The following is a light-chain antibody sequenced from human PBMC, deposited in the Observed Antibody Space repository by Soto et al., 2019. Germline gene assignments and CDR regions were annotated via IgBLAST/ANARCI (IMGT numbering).Light chain of an antibody. CDR3: QQYGNSPIT. CDR1: QSVLYSSNNKNY. J-gene: IGKJ5*01. CDR2: WAS. Sequence: DIVMTQSPDSLAVSLGERATINCKSSQSVLYSSNNKNYLAWYQQKPRQPPKLLIYWASTRESGVPERFSGTGSGTDFTLTISRLEPEDFAVFYCQQYGNSPITFGQGTRLEIK. V-gene: IGKV4-1*01.